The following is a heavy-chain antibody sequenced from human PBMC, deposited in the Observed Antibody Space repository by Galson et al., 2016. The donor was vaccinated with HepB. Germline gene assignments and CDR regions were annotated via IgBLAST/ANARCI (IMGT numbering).Heavy chain of an antibody. CDR1: GFSFSNYD. V-gene: IGHV3-74*01. CDR3: GRDHSVVLTTAYNWFDP. D-gene: IGHD4-23*01. CDR2: INSDGTIS. J-gene: IGHJ5*02. Sequence: SLRLSCAASGFSFSNYDMYWVRQAPGKGLVWVSRINSDGTISNYADSVKGRFTISRDNAKNTLYLQMNSLRVEDTAVYYCGRDHSVVLTTAYNWFDPWGQGTLVTVSS.